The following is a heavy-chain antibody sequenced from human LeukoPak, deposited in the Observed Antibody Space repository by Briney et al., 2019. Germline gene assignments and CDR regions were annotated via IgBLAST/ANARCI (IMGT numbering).Heavy chain of an antibody. CDR2: MNPNSGNT. CDR1: GYTFTNYD. CDR3: ARAPSLQDSSSWYYYYYYMDV. Sequence: ASVKVSCKASGYTFTNYDINWVRQATGQGLEWMGWMNPNSGNTGYAQKFQGRVTITRNTSISTAYMELSSLRSEDTAVYYCARAPSLQDSSSWYYYYYYMDVWGKGTTVTVSS. J-gene: IGHJ6*03. D-gene: IGHD6-13*01. V-gene: IGHV1-8*03.